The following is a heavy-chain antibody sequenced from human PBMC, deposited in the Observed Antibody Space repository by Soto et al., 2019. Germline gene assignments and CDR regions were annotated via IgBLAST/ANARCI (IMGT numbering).Heavy chain of an antibody. J-gene: IGHJ1*01. CDR3: AKDPRVGATAAEYFQY. V-gene: IGHV3-23*01. CDR1: GFTFSNYA. D-gene: IGHD1-26*01. CDR2: ISASGGGT. Sequence: EVQLLESGGGLVQPGGSLRLSCAASGFTFSNYAMSWVRQAPGKGLEWVSAISASGGGTYYADPVKGRFTISSDSSKNTLYLQMNSLRAEDTAVYYCAKDPRVGATAAEYFQYWGQGTLVTVSS.